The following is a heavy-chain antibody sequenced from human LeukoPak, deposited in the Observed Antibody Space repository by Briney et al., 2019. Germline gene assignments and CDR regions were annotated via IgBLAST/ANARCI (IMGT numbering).Heavy chain of an antibody. J-gene: IGHJ6*03. V-gene: IGHV4-39*07. CDR3: ARDRVLWYYYYYMDV. CDR1: GGSISSSSCY. CDR2: IYYSGST. Sequence: SETLSLTCTVSGGSISSSSCYWGWIRQPPGKGLEWIGSIYYSGSTYYNPSLKSRVTISVDTSKNQFSLKLSSVTAADTAVYYCARDRVLWYYYYYMDVWGKGTTVTVSS.